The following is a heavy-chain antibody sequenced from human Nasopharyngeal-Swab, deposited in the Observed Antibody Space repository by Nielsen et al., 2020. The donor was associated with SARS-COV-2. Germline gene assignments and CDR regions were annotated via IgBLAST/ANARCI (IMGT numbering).Heavy chain of an antibody. CDR3: ARSLSSGWLDDAFDI. CDR2: IYPGDSDT. Sequence: VRQMPGKGLEWMGIIYPGDSDTRYSPSFQGQVTISADKSISTAYLQWSSLKASDTAMYYCARSLSSGWLDDAFDIWGQGQWSPSPQ. J-gene: IGHJ3*02. D-gene: IGHD6-19*01. V-gene: IGHV5-51*01.